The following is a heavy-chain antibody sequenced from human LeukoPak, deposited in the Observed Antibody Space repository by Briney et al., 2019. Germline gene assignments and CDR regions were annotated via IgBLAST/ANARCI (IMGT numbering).Heavy chain of an antibody. Sequence: GGSLRLSCAASGFTLSSYAMHWVRQAPGKGLEWVAVISYDGSNKYYADSVKGRFTISRDNSKNTLYLQMNSLRAEDTAVYYCAREPLYSSSWNWFDPWGQGTLVTVSS. CDR2: ISYDGSNK. V-gene: IGHV3-30*04. D-gene: IGHD6-13*01. J-gene: IGHJ5*02. CDR1: GFTLSSYA. CDR3: AREPLYSSSWNWFDP.